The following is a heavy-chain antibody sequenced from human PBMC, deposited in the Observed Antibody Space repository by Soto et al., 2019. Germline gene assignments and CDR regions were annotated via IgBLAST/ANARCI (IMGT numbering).Heavy chain of an antibody. CDR3: ASSVTTSIYYYYYGMDV. Sequence: GASVKVSCKVSGYTLTELSMHWVRQAPGKGLEWMGGFDPEDGETIYAQKFQGRVTMTTDTSTSTAYMELRSLRFDDTAVYYCASSVTTSIYYYYYGMDVWGQGATVTVSS. D-gene: IGHD4-17*01. V-gene: IGHV1-24*01. CDR2: FDPEDGET. CDR1: GYTLTELS. J-gene: IGHJ6*02.